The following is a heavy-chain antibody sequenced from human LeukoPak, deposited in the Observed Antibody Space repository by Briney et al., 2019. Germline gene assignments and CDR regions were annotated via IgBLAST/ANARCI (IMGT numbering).Heavy chain of an antibody. CDR1: GCSINSGGYF. CDR3: ARKVDQYYYYMDV. J-gene: IGHJ6*03. CDR2: IYYTGST. V-gene: IGHV4-31*03. Sequence: PSQTLSLTCTVSGCSINSGGYFWTWIRQHPVKGLEWIGYIYYTGSTYYSPSLTSRVSLSIDTSNNQFSLKLSSETAADTAMYYCARKVDQYYYYMDVWGKGTAVTVSS. D-gene: IGHD2-2*01.